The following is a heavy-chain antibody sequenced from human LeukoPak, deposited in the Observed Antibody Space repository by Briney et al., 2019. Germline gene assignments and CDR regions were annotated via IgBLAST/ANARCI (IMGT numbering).Heavy chain of an antibody. CDR2: ISGSGGST. J-gene: IGHJ4*02. V-gene: IGHV3-23*01. CDR3: AKGGKWDVTPFDY. Sequence: GGSLRLSCAASGFTFSSYAMSWVRQAPGKGLEWVSAISGSGGSTYYADSVKGRFTISRDNPKNTLYPQVNSLRAEDTAVYYCAKGGKWDVTPFDYWGQGTLVTVSS. D-gene: IGHD1-26*01. CDR1: GFTFSSYA.